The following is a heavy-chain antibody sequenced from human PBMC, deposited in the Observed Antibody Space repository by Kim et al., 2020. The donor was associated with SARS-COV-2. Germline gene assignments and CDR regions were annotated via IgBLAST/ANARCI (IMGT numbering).Heavy chain of an antibody. Sequence: SETLSLTCTVSGGSISSSSYYWGWIRQPPGKGLEWIGSIYYSGSTYYNPSLKSRVTISVDTSKNQFSLKLSSVTAADTAVYYCARLRFSSCWYIDYWGQG. CDR2: IYYSGST. V-gene: IGHV4-39*01. D-gene: IGHD6-19*01. J-gene: IGHJ4*02. CDR1: GGSISSSSYY. CDR3: ARLRFSSCWYIDY.